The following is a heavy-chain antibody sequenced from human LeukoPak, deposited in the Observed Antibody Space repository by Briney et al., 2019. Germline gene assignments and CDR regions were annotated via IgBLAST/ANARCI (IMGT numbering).Heavy chain of an antibody. V-gene: IGHV3-21*01. Sequence: PGGSLRLSCAASGFTFSSYSMNWVRQAPGKGLEWVSSISSSSSYIYYADSVKGRFTISRGNAKNSLYLQMNSLRAEDTAVYYCARGGTYYYDSSGNTFDPWGQGTLVTVSS. J-gene: IGHJ5*02. D-gene: IGHD3-22*01. CDR2: ISSSSSYI. CDR1: GFTFSSYS. CDR3: ARGGTYYYDSSGNTFDP.